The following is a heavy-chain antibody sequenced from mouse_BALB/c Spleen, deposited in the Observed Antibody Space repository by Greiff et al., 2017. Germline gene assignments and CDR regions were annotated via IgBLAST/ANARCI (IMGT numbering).Heavy chain of an antibody. V-gene: IGHV5-4*02. CDR2: ISDGGSYT. CDR1: GFTFSDYY. Sequence: DVHLVESGGGLVKPGGSLKLSCAASGFTFSDYYMYWVRQTPEKRLEWVATISDGGSYTYYPDSVKGRFTISRDNAKNNLYLQMSSLKSEDTAMYYCARGPYGSYAMDYWGQGTSVTVSS. J-gene: IGHJ4*01. D-gene: IGHD2-2*01. CDR3: ARGPYGSYAMDY.